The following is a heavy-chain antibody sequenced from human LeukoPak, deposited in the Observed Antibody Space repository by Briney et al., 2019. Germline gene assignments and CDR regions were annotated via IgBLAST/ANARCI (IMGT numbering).Heavy chain of an antibody. CDR1: GGSFSGYY. CDR2: INHSGST. V-gene: IGHV4-34*01. D-gene: IGHD6-13*01. Sequence: KASETLSLTCAVYGGSFSGYYWSWIRQPPGKGLEWIGEINHSGSTNYNPSLKSRVTISVDTSKNQFSLKLSSVTAADTAVYYCARVSAAGMGSFDYWGQGTLVTVSS. CDR3: ARVSAAGMGSFDY. J-gene: IGHJ4*02.